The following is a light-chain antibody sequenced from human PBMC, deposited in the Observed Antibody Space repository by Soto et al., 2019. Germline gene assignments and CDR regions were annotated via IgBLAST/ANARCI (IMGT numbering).Light chain of an antibody. CDR2: AAS. J-gene: IGKJ3*01. V-gene: IGKV1-39*01. CDR1: QSMIIY. Sequence: DIQMTQSPSSLSASVGDRVTITCRASQSMIIYLNWYQQKPGKAPKLLISAASSLQSGVPSRFSGSGSGTDFTLTISSLQPEDFATYYCQQSHSIPFTFGPGTKVDIK. CDR3: QQSHSIPFT.